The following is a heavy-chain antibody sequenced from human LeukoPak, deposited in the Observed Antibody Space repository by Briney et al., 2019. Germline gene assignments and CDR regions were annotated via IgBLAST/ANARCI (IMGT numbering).Heavy chain of an antibody. Sequence: PGRSLRLSCAASGFTFSSYAMHWVRQAPDKGLEWVAVISYDGSNKYYADSVKGRFTISRDNSKNTLYLQMNSLRAEDTAVYYCARGTGWYYDSSGYFNYFDYWGQGTLVTVSS. CDR2: ISYDGSNK. J-gene: IGHJ4*02. V-gene: IGHV3-30-3*01. D-gene: IGHD3-22*01. CDR1: GFTFSSYA. CDR3: ARGTGWYYDSSGYFNYFDY.